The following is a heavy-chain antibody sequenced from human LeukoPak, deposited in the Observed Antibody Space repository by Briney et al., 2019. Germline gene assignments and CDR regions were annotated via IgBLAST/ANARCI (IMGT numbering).Heavy chain of an antibody. V-gene: IGHV3-72*01. CDR1: RFTFSDHY. D-gene: IGHD1-26*01. J-gene: IGHJ4*02. Sequence: GGPLRLSCAASRFTFSDHYMDWVPQAPGKGLEWVSRIRNNANSYTTEYAASVKGRFTISRDDSKNSLYLQMNSLKTEDTAVYYCVSASLRATPYVFDYWGQGTLVTVSS. CDR2: IRNNANSYTT. CDR3: VSASLRATPYVFDY.